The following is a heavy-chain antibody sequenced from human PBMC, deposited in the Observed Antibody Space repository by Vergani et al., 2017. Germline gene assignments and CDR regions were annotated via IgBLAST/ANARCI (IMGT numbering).Heavy chain of an antibody. V-gene: IGHV1-8*01. J-gene: IGHJ3*02. CDR1: GYTFTSYD. Sequence: QVQLVQSGAEVKKPGASVKVSCKASGYTFTSYDINWVRQATGQGLEWMGWMNPNSGNTGYAQKFQGRVTMTRNTSISTAYMELSSLRSEDTAVYYCARGTYYEFWSGYGAFDIWGQGTMVTVSS. CDR3: ARGTYYEFWSGYGAFDI. D-gene: IGHD3-3*01. CDR2: MNPNSGNT.